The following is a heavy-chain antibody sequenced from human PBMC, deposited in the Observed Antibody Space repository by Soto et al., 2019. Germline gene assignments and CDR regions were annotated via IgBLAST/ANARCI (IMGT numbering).Heavy chain of an antibody. CDR1: GYTFSNYG. J-gene: IGHJ5*02. Sequence: ASVKVSCKTSGYTFSNYGITWVRQAPGQPLEWLGWISLYSDGTNYAQKFQGRVSMTTDTSTTTAYMDLRSLRSDDTAVYYCARVVPGAEAWFGPWGQGTLVTVSS. D-gene: IGHD2-2*01. CDR2: ISLYSDGT. CDR3: ARVVPGAEAWFGP. V-gene: IGHV1-18*01.